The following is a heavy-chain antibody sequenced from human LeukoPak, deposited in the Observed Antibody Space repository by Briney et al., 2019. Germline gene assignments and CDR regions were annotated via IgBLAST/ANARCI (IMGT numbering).Heavy chain of an antibody. CDR1: GYTFTSYG. CDR2: ISAYNGNT. Sequence: ASVKVSCKASGYTFTSYGISWVRQAPGQGLEWMGWISAYNGNTNYAQKLQGRVTMTTDASTSTAYMELSSLRSEDTAVYYCATGNPYGTDAFDIWGQGTMVTVSS. D-gene: IGHD1-14*01. V-gene: IGHV1-18*01. CDR3: ATGNPYGTDAFDI. J-gene: IGHJ3*02.